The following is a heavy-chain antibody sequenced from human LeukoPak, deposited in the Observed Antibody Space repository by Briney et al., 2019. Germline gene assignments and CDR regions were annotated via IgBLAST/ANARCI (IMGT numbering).Heavy chain of an antibody. CDR2: IYPGTSDT. Sequence: GESLKISRKGSGYNFSNYWIGWVRQMPGKGLEWMGIIYPGTSDTKYSPSFQGHVTVSADKSISTAYLQWSSLKASDTAMYYCARRGYDSRGYHFYFDYWGQGTLVTVSS. CDR3: ARRGYDSRGYHFYFDY. V-gene: IGHV5-51*01. J-gene: IGHJ4*02. D-gene: IGHD3-22*01. CDR1: GYNFSNYW.